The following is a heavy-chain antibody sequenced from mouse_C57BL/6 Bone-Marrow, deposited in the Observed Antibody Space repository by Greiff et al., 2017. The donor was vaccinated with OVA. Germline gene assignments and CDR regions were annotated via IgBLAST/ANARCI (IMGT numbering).Heavy chain of an antibody. J-gene: IGHJ1*03. Sequence: EVQLVESEGGLVQPGSSMKLSCTASGFTFSDYYMAWVRQVPEKGLEWVANINYDGSSTYYLDSLTSRFIISRDNAKNILYLQMSSLKSEDTATYYCARDRYYGSSWYFDVWGTGTTVTVSS. CDR2: INYDGSST. CDR1: GFTFSDYY. V-gene: IGHV5-16*01. CDR3: ARDRYYGSSWYFDV. D-gene: IGHD1-1*01.